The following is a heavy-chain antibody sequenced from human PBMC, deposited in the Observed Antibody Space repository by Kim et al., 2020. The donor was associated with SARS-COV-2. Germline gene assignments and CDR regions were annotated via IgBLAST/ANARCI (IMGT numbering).Heavy chain of an antibody. V-gene: IGHV3-53*01. CDR2: IYSGGST. J-gene: IGHJ3*02. CDR3: AREGYSSTRAGAFDI. D-gene: IGHD6-13*01. CDR1: GFIVSYNY. Sequence: GGSLRLSCAASGFIVSYNYMSWVRQAPGKGLEWVAVIYSGGSTDYADSVRGRFTISRDNSKNTLYLQMNSLRSEDTAVYYCAREGYSSTRAGAFDIWCQG.